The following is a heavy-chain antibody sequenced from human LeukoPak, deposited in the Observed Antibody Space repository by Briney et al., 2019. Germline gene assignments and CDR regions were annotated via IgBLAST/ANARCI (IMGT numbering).Heavy chain of an antibody. D-gene: IGHD3-16*02. V-gene: IGHV4-61*02. CDR2: IYTSGST. CDR3: ARDPRVWGSYRRDNWFDP. Sequence: SETLSLACTVSGGSISSGSYYWSWIRQPAGKGLEWIGRIYTSGSTNYNPSLKSRVTIPVDTSKNQFSLKLSSVTAADTAVYYCARDPRVWGSYRRDNWFDPWGQGTLVTVSS. CDR1: GGSISSGSYY. J-gene: IGHJ5*02.